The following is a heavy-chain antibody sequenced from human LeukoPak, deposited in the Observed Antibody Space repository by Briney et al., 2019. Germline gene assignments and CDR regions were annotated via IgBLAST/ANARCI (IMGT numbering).Heavy chain of an antibody. V-gene: IGHV3-7*01. CDR3: ARDLYPYYFDY. Sequence: GGSLRLSCTTSGFIFSTYWMSWVRQAPDKGLEWVANIKQDGSEKYYVDSVKGRFTISRDNAKNSLYLQMNSLRAEDTAVYYCARDLYPYYFDYWGQGTLVTVSS. J-gene: IGHJ4*02. CDR2: IKQDGSEK. CDR1: GFIFSTYW.